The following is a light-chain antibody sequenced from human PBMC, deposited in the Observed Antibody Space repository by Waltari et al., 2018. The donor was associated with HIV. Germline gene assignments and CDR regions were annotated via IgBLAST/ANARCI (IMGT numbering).Light chain of an antibody. CDR3: QQYSTYAWA. V-gene: IGKV1-5*03. Sequence: DIQMTQSPSTLSAFVGDRVTITCRASQSINTWLAWYQQKPGKAPKVLIYKASSLESGVQSRFSGSGSGTEFTLTISSLQPDDSATYYCQQYSTYAWAFGQGTKVEIK. J-gene: IGKJ1*01. CDR2: KAS. CDR1: QSINTW.